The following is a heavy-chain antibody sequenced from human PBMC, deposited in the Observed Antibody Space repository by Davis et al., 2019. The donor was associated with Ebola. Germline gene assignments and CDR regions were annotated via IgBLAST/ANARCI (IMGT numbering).Heavy chain of an antibody. Sequence: PGGSLRLSCAASGFTFSSYWMHWVRQAPGKGLEWVAFIRYDGSNKYYADPVKGRFTISRHNSNNTLYLQMNSLGAEDTAVYYCAREANRRQGYSPDDAFDIWGQGTMVIVSS. V-gene: IGHV3-30*02. CDR1: GFTFSSYW. D-gene: IGHD4-11*01. CDR2: IRYDGSNK. CDR3: AREANRRQGYSPDDAFDI. J-gene: IGHJ3*02.